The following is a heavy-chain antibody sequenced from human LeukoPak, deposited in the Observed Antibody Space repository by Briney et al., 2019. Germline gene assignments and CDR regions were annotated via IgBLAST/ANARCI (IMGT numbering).Heavy chain of an antibody. Sequence: SVKVSCKASGGTFSSYAISWVRQAPGQGHEWMGGIIPIFGTANYAQKFQGRVTITADESTSTAYMELSSLRSEDTAVYYCARVELGSSSTNYYYYMDVWGKGTTVTVSS. V-gene: IGHV1-69*13. CDR3: ARVELGSSSTNYYYYMDV. D-gene: IGHD6-6*01. J-gene: IGHJ6*03. CDR2: IIPIFGTA. CDR1: GGTFSSYA.